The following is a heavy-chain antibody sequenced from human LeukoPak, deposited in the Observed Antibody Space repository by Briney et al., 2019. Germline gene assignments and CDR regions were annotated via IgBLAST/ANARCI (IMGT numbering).Heavy chain of an antibody. CDR2: IWYDGSNK. Sequence: GRSLRLSCAASGFTFSSYGMHWVRQAPGKGLEWVAVIWYDGSNKYYADSVKGRFNISRDNSKNTLYLQMNSLRAEDTAVYYCAKDIRAGTTFPYYYYTDVWGKGTTVTVSS. V-gene: IGHV3-33*06. CDR3: AKDIRAGTTFPYYYYTDV. D-gene: IGHD1-7*01. J-gene: IGHJ6*03. CDR1: GFTFSSYG.